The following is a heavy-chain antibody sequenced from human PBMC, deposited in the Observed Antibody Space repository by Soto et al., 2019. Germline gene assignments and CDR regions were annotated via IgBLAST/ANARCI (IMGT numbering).Heavy chain of an antibody. CDR1: GYSISSGYY. J-gene: IGHJ6*02. Sequence: PSETLSLTCAVSGYSISSGYYWGWIRQPPGKGLEWIGSIYHSGSTYYNPSLKSRVTISVDTSKNQFSLTLNSVTPAHTAVYYCARDDYGDYGHYYSGMAVWGQGTTVTVSS. CDR3: ARDDYGDYGHYYSGMAV. V-gene: IGHV4-38-2*01. D-gene: IGHD4-17*01. CDR2: IYHSGST.